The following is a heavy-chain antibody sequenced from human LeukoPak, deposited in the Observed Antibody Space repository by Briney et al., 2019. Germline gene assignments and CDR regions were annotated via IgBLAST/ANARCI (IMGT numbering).Heavy chain of an antibody. J-gene: IGHJ4*02. CDR3: ARDKPYGSGSYIDY. CDR2: IYYSRST. CDR1: GGSISSGVYY. V-gene: IGHV4-31*03. Sequence: SETLSLTCTVSGGSISSGVYYWSWIRQHPGKGLERIGYIYYSRSTYYNPSLKSRVTISVDTSKNQFSLKLSSVTAADTAVYYCARDKPYGSGSYIDYWGQGTLVTVSS. D-gene: IGHD3-10*01.